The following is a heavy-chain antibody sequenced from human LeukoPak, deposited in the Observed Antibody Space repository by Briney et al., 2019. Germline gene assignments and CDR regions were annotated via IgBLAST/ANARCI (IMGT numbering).Heavy chain of an antibody. CDR1: GFALTKAW. V-gene: IGHV3-15*01. D-gene: IGHD1-26*01. J-gene: IGHJ4*02. CDR3: TTQWEGWRGNDY. CDR2: IKSKTDGGTT. Sequence: GGSLRLSCAASGFALTKAWMSWVRQAPGKGLEWVGRIKSKTDGGTTDYAAPVKGRFTISRDDSKNTLYLQMNSLKPEDTAVYYCTTQWEGWRGNDYWGQGTLVTVSS.